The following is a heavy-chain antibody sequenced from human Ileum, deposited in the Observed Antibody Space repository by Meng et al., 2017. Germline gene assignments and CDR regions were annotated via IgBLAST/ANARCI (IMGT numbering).Heavy chain of an antibody. Sequence: QLQLQESGPGLVKPTETLARTCIVSVCSVTSSSYDWGWIRQPPGKGLEWIGGITYTGNSYTTPSLKTRLTTSLDTSKNQFSLRLNSLTAADTAVYYCAGQPTSSGAGYSWFDPWGQGILVTVSS. V-gene: IGHV4-39*01. D-gene: IGHD2-2*01. J-gene: IGHJ5*02. CDR3: AGQPTSSGAGYSWFDP. CDR1: VCSVTSSSYD. CDR2: ITYTGNS.